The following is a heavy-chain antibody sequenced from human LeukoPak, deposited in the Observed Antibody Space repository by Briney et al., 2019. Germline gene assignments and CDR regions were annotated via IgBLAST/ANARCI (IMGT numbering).Heavy chain of an antibody. J-gene: IGHJ4*02. CDR2: IYYSGST. Sequence: SETLSLTCTVSGGSISSYYWSWIRQPPGKGLEWIGYIYYSGSTNYNPSLKSRVTISVDTSKNQFSLKLSSVTAADTAVYCCARARWGDFDYWGQGTLVTVSS. CDR1: GGSISSYY. V-gene: IGHV4-59*12. CDR3: ARARWGDFDY. D-gene: IGHD4-23*01.